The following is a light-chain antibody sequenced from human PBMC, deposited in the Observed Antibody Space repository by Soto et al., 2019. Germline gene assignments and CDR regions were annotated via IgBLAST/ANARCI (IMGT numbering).Light chain of an antibody. CDR3: QQYGSSRFT. V-gene: IGKV3-20*01. Sequence: EIVLTQSPDTLSLSPGEGATLSCRASQSISSSYLAWYQQKPGQAPRLLVYGASSRATGIPDRFSGSGSGTDFTLTISRLEPEDFAVYYCQQYGSSRFTFGPGTKVDIK. CDR1: QSISSSY. J-gene: IGKJ3*01. CDR2: GAS.